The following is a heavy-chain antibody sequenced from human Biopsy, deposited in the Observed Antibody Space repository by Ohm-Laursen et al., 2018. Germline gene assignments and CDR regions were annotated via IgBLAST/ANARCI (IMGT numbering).Heavy chain of an antibody. V-gene: IGHV4-59*01. CDR2: IYYSGST. Sequence: SHTLSLTCTVSGGSISSYYWNWIRQPPGKGLEWIGYIYYSGSTNYNPSLKSRVTISIDTSKNQFSLNMSSVTAADTAVYYCAREFYGNGMDVWGQGTTVTVS. CDR1: GGSISSYY. D-gene: IGHD4-17*01. J-gene: IGHJ6*02. CDR3: AREFYGNGMDV.